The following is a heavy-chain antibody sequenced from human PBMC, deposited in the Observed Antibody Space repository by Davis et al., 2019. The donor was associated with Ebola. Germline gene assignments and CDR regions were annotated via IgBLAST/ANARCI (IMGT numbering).Heavy chain of an antibody. CDR1: GFSFSSYS. D-gene: IGHD4/OR15-4a*01. CDR3: ARRLTTLWFDP. J-gene: IGHJ5*02. CDR2: TSSSGNAI. Sequence: GESLKISCAASGFSFSSYSMIWVRQAPGKGLEWLSYTSSSGNAIYYADSVKGRFTISRDNAKNSLYLQMNSLRAEDTAVYYCARRLTTLWFDPWGQGTLVTVSS. V-gene: IGHV3-48*04.